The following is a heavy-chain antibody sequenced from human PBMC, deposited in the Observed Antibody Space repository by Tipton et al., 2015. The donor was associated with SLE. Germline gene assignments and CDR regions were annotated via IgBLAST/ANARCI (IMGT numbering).Heavy chain of an antibody. CDR1: GYTFTSYD. V-gene: IGHV1-8*01. CDR3: ARGAMYSSSWYLGNY. CDR2: MNPNSGNT. D-gene: IGHD6-13*01. Sequence: QLVQSGAQVKKPGASVKVSCKASGYTFTSYDINWVRQATGQGLEWMGWMNPNSGNTGYARKFQGRVTMTRNTSISTAYMELSSLRSEDTAVDYCARGAMYSSSWYLGNYWGQGTLVTVSS. J-gene: IGHJ4*02.